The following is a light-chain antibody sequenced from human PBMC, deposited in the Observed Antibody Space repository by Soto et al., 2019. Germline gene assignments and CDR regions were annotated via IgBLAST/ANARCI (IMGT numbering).Light chain of an antibody. J-gene: IGKJ1*01. CDR1: QSVTNNF. CDR3: QQYANSRT. CDR2: DAF. V-gene: IGKV3-20*01. Sequence: EIVLTQSPGTLSLSPGDRVTLSCRASQSVTNNFLAWYQQKPGQAPRLLIYDAFSRVTGIPDRFSGSGSGTDFTLTISRLDPEDFAVYYCQQYANSRTFGQGTRVEIK.